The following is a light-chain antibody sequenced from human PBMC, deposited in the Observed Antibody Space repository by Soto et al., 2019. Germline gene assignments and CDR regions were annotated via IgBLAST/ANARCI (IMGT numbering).Light chain of an antibody. CDR2: DAS. CDR3: QQYKRYST. J-gene: IGKJ4*01. V-gene: IGKV1-5*01. Sequence: DIQMTQSPSTLSASVGDRVTITCRASQSIGSLLAWYQQKPGKAPKLLIYDASGLERGVPSRFSGSGSGTECTLTISSLQPDDFATYYCQQYKRYSTFGGGTKVDIK. CDR1: QSIGSL.